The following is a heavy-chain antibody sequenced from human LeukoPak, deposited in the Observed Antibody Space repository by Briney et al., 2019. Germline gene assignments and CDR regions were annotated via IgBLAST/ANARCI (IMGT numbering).Heavy chain of an antibody. CDR3: ARDGPGYSYDQGAFDI. J-gene: IGHJ3*02. CDR2: ISCDGSNK. V-gene: IGHV3-30-3*01. D-gene: IGHD5-18*01. CDR1: GFTFSSYA. Sequence: GGSLRLSCAASGFTFSSYAMHWVRQAPGKGLEWVAVISCDGSNKYYADSVKGRFTISRDNSKNTLYLQMNSLRAEDTAVYYCARDGPGYSYDQGAFDIWGQGTMVTVSS.